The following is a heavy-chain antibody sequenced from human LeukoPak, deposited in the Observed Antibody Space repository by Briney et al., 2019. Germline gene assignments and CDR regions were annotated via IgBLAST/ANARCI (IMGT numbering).Heavy chain of an antibody. V-gene: IGHV7-4-1*02. CDR1: GYTFTTYV. Sequence: ASVEVSCKASGYTFTTYVMSWVRQAPGQGLEWMGWIKTDTGNPTYAQGFTGRFVFSSGTSVGTAYLQISSLKAEDTAVYYCARLRTRGNSYYFDYWGQGTLVTVSS. CDR2: IKTDTGNP. D-gene: IGHD4-23*01. CDR3: ARLRTRGNSYYFDY. J-gene: IGHJ4*02.